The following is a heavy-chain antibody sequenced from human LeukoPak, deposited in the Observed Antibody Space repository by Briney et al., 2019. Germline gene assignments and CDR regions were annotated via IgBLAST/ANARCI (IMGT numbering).Heavy chain of an antibody. D-gene: IGHD3-22*01. CDR1: GFTFSSFA. Sequence: GGSLRLSCAASGFTFSSFAMNWVRQAPGKGLEWVSVISGSGGTTYYADSVKGRFTLSRDNSNRTLFLEMSSLRVEDTAVYYCAREGTYYDSSGYYVSWGQGTLVTVSS. J-gene: IGHJ5*02. CDR3: AREGTYYDSSGYYVS. CDR2: ISGSGGTT. V-gene: IGHV3-23*01.